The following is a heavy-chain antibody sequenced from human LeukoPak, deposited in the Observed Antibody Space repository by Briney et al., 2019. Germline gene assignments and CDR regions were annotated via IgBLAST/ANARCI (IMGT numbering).Heavy chain of an antibody. J-gene: IGHJ4*02. Sequence: GGSLRLSCVASGFTFSHYYMSWVRQAPGQGLEWVAHTNQDGSVEFHVDSVKGRFTISRDNAKNSLYLQMNSLRADDTAVYYCARDYYGSHDYWGQGALVTVSS. D-gene: IGHD3-10*01. V-gene: IGHV3-7*01. CDR3: ARDYYGSHDY. CDR1: GFTFSHYY. CDR2: TNQDGSVE.